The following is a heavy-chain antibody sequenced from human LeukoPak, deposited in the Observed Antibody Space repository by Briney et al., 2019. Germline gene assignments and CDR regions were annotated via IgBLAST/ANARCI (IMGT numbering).Heavy chain of an antibody. J-gene: IGHJ3*02. V-gene: IGHV4-39*01. CDR2: MYYSGST. Sequence: PSETLSLTCSVSGGSISSNTYYWGWIRQPPGKGLEWIGSMYYSGSTHYNPSLKSRVTIYVDTSKNQLFLNVISVTAADTAVYYCARHGIATVSAFDIWGQGTMVTVSS. CDR1: GGSISSNTYY. D-gene: IGHD1-26*01. CDR3: ARHGIATVSAFDI.